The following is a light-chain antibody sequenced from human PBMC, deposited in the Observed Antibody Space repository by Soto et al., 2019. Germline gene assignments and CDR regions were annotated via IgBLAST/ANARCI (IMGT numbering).Light chain of an antibody. V-gene: IGKV1-27*01. J-gene: IGKJ4*01. CDR3: RNYNSGLPFT. Sequence: DIQMTQSPSSLSASVGDRVTITCRASQGISNNLAWYQQKTGKVPQLLMYAASPLHSGVPSRFSGSRSATAFTLPIISRQPQDDVTYYYRNYNSGLPFTFGGGTKVEIK. CDR1: QGISNN. CDR2: AAS.